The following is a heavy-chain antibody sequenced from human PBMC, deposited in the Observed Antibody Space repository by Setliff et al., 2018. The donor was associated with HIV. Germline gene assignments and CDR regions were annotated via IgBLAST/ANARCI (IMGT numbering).Heavy chain of an antibody. CDR3: ARGVGEVYDFWSGYFYYMDV. CDR2: INAGNGST. J-gene: IGHJ6*03. CDR1: GYTFTSYA. Sequence: ASVKVSCKASGYTFTSYAIQWVRQAPGQGLEWMGWINAGNGSTKYSQKFQGRVTITRNTSISTAYMELSSLRSEDTAVYYCARGVGEVYDFWSGYFYYMDVWGKGTTVTVSS. D-gene: IGHD3-3*01. V-gene: IGHV1-3*01.